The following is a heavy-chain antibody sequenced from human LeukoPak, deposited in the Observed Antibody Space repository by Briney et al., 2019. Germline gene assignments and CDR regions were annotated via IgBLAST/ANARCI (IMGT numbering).Heavy chain of an antibody. CDR3: ARDPENYGDYVSRFDY. Sequence: PGGSLRLSCAASGFTFSSYSMNWVRQAPGKGLEWVSYISSSSSTIYYADSVKGRFTISRDNAKNSLYLQMNSLRAEDTAVYYCARDPENYGDYVSRFDYWGQGTLVTVSS. V-gene: IGHV3-48*01. D-gene: IGHD4-17*01. CDR1: GFTFSSYS. CDR2: ISSSSSTI. J-gene: IGHJ4*02.